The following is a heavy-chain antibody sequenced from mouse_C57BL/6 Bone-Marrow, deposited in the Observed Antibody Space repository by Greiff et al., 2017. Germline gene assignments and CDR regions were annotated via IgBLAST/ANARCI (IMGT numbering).Heavy chain of an antibody. V-gene: IGHV1-80*01. CDR3: AISVYYGISFAY. D-gene: IGHD1-1*01. CDR2: IYPGDGDT. CDR1: GYAFSSYW. J-gene: IGHJ3*01. Sequence: QVQLQQSGAELVKPGASVKISCKASGYAFSSYWMNWVKQRPGKGLEWIGQIYPGDGDTNYNGKFKGKATLTADKSSSTAYMQLSSLTSEDSAVYFCAISVYYGISFAYWGQGTLVTVSA.